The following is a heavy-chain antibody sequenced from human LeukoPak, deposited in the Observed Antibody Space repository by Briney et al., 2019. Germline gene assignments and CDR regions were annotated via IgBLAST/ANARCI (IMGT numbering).Heavy chain of an antibody. J-gene: IGHJ4*02. CDR1: GGSISSYY. V-gene: IGHV4-4*07. D-gene: IGHD3-3*01. CDR3: ARDRRSITIFGVVIIPGDY. CDR2: IYTSGST. Sequence: PSETLSLTCTVSGGSISSYYWSWIRQPAGKGLEWIGRIYTSGSTNYNPSLKSRVTMSVDTSKNQFSLKLSSVTAADTAVYYCARDRRSITIFGVVIIPGDYWGQGTLVTVSS.